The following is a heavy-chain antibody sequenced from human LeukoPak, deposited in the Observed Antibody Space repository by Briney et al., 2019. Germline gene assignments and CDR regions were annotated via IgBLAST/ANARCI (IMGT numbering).Heavy chain of an antibody. CDR1: GFTARNNH. CDR2: IDSRDNT. J-gene: IGHJ5*02. Sequence: GGSLRLSCAASGFTARNNHRSWVRQAPGRGLEWVSVIDSRDNTYHADSVKGRFTISRHTSKNTLYLQMNSLRAEDTAVYYCARESTPLRGAFDPWGPGTLVTVSS. V-gene: IGHV3-53*04. CDR3: ARESTPLRGAFDP. D-gene: IGHD5-24*01.